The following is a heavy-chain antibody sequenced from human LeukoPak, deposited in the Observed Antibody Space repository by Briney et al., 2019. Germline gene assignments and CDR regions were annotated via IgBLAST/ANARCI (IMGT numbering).Heavy chain of an antibody. D-gene: IGHD6-6*01. Sequence: GGSLRLSCAASGFTFSSYSMNWVRQAPGKGLEWVSYISSSSSTIYYADSVKGRFTISRDNAKNSLYLQMNSLRAEDTAVYYCARGTAAPPLHSPDPWGQGTLVTVSS. CDR3: ARGTAAPPLHSPDP. CDR2: ISSSSSTI. J-gene: IGHJ5*02. V-gene: IGHV3-48*01. CDR1: GFTFSSYS.